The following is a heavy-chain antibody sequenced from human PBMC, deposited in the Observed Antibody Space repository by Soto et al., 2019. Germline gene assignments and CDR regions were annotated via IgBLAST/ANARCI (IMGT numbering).Heavy chain of an antibody. D-gene: IGHD5-12*01. V-gene: IGHV1-69*06. CDR3: ALGWGKWLRPYFDY. Sequence: QVQLVQSGAEVKKPGSSVKVSCKASGGTFSSYAISWVRQAPGQGLEWMGGIIPIFGTATYAQQFPGRVTITADKSTSTAYMELSSLRSEDTAVYYCALGWGKWLRPYFDYCGQGTLVTVAS. J-gene: IGHJ4*02. CDR1: GGTFSSYA. CDR2: IIPIFGTA.